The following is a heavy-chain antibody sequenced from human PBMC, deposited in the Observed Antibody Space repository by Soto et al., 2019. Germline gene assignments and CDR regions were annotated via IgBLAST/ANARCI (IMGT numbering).Heavy chain of an antibody. D-gene: IGHD2-15*01. J-gene: IGHJ6*02. V-gene: IGHV1-69*02. CDR1: GGTFSSYT. Sequence: SVKVSCKASGGTFSSYTISWVRQAPGQGLEWMGRIIPILGIANYAQKFQGRVTITADKSTSTAYMELSSLRSEDTAVYYCSYCSGGSCPGYYYGMDVWGQGTTVTSP. CDR3: SYCSGGSCPGYYYGMDV. CDR2: IIPILGIA.